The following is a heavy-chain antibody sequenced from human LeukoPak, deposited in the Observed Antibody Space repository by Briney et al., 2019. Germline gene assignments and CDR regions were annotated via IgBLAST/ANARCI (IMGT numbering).Heavy chain of an antibody. Sequence: PGGPLRLSCAASGFTFSSYAMHWVRQAPGKGLEWVAVISYDGSNKYYADSVKGRFTISRDNSKNTLYLQMNSRRAEDTAVYYCARAEDVNMVRGRGMDVWGQGTTVTVSS. D-gene: IGHD3-10*01. CDR1: GFTFSSYA. V-gene: IGHV3-30*01. CDR3: ARAEDVNMVRGRGMDV. J-gene: IGHJ6*02. CDR2: ISYDGSNK.